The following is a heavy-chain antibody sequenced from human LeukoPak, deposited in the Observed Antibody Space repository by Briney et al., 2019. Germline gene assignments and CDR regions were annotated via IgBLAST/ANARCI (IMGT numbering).Heavy chain of an antibody. Sequence: GASLQISCKGSGYSFTSYWIAWVRRMPGKGLEWMGIIHHSDSDTRYSPSFQGQVTISADRSISTAYLQWSSLKASDTAMYYCSRRSLGVLGYAYDMWGQGTMVTVSS. V-gene: IGHV5-51*01. CDR2: IHHSDSDT. CDR1: GYSFTSYW. D-gene: IGHD3-3*01. CDR3: SRRSLGVLGYAYDM. J-gene: IGHJ3*02.